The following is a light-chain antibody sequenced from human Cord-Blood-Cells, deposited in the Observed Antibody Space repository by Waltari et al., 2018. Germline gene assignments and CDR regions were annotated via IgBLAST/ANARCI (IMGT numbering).Light chain of an antibody. CDR2: EVS. Sequence: QSALTQPAPVSGSPGQSITISCTGTSRDVGSYTLFSWYQQHPGKAPKLMIYEVSKRPSGVSNRFSGSKSGNTASLTISGLQAEDEADYYCCSYAGSSTVFGGGTKLTVL. J-gene: IGLJ3*02. CDR1: SRDVGSYTL. CDR3: CSYAGSSTV. V-gene: IGLV2-23*02.